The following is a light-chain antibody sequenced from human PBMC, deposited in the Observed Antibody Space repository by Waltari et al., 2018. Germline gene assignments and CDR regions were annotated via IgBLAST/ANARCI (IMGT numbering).Light chain of an antibody. CDR1: QSVSSN. J-gene: IGKJ2*01. Sequence: IVMTQSPATLSVSPGERATLSCRASQSVSSNLAWYQQKPGQAPRLLIFGASTRATGLPARFSGRGSETEFTLTISSLQSEDFAVYYCQQYSEWPRTFGQGTKLEI. V-gene: IGKV3-15*01. CDR3: QQYSEWPRT. CDR2: GAS.